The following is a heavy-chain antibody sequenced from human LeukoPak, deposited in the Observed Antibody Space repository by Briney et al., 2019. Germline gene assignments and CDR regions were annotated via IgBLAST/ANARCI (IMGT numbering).Heavy chain of an antibody. V-gene: IGHV1-69*05. J-gene: IGHJ4*02. CDR3: ASGGYDRPSDLDY. Sequence: SVKVSCKASGGTFSSYAISWVRQAPGQGLEWMGRIIPIFGTANYAQKFQGRVTITTDESTSTAYMELSSLRSEDTAVYYCASGGYDRPSDLDYWGQGTLVTVSS. D-gene: IGHD5-12*01. CDR1: GGTFSSYA. CDR2: IIPIFGTA.